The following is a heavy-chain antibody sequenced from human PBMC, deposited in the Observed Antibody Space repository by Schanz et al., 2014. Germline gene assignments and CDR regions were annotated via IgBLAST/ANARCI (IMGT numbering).Heavy chain of an antibody. CDR1: GFTFTNYV. CDR3: AKAPREYCSDDNVPNWFDS. CDR2: ISDSGDTA. Sequence: EVQLLESGGGLVQPGGSLRLSCAASGFTFTNYVMSWVRQAPGKGLEWVSLISDSGDTAYYADSVKGRFTISRDNSKNTLYLQMKSLRPEHTAVYYCAKAPREYCSDDNVPNWFDSWGQGTLVTVSS. V-gene: IGHV3-23*01. J-gene: IGHJ5*01. D-gene: IGHD2-15*01.